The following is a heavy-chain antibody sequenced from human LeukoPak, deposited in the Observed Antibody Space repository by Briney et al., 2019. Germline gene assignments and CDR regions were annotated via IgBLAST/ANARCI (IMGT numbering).Heavy chain of an antibody. CDR2: IYTSGRP. CDR1: GGSISSYY. J-gene: IGHJ2*01. Sequence: SETLSLTCTVSGGSISSYYWSWIRQPAGKGLEWIGRIYTSGRPNYNPSLKSRVTMSVDTSKNQFSLKLSSVTAADTAVYYCAGDSPTVVGTFYWYFDLWGRGTLVTVSS. D-gene: IGHD6-19*01. V-gene: IGHV4-4*07. CDR3: AGDSPTVVGTFYWYFDL.